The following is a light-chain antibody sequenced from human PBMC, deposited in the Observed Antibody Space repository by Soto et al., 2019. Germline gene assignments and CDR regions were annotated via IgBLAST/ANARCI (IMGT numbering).Light chain of an antibody. CDR3: QQYNNWPPAT. CDR1: QSVSSN. CDR2: GAS. J-gene: IGKJ1*01. V-gene: IGKV3-15*01. Sequence: EIVMTQSPATLSVSPGERATLSCRASQSVSSNLACYQQKPGQAPRLLIYGASTRPTGIPARFSGSGSGTEFTLPISSLQAEDFAVYYCQQYNNWPPATFGQGTQVEIK.